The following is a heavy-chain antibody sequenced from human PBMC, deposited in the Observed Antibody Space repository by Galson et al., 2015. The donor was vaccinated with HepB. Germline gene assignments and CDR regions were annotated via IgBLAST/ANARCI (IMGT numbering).Heavy chain of an antibody. D-gene: IGHD3-10*01. Sequence: SVKVSCKASGYTFTSYYMHWVRQAPGQGLEWMGIINPSGGSTSYAQKFQGRATMTRDTSTSTVYMELSSLRSEDTAVYYCARGSGITMVRGNWFDPWGQGTLVTVSS. CDR3: ARGSGITMVRGNWFDP. CDR1: GYTFTSYY. J-gene: IGHJ5*02. CDR2: INPSGGST. V-gene: IGHV1-46*01.